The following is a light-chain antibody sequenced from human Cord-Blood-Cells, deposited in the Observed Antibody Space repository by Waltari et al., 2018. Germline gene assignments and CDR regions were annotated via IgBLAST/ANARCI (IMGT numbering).Light chain of an antibody. CDR3: SSYTSSSTPV. Sequence: QSALTQPASVSGSPGQSITISCTGPSSDVGGYNYVAWYQQHQGKAPKLMIYDVSTRPSGVSNRFSGSKSGNTASLTISGLQAEDEADYYCSSYTSSSTPVFGGGTKLTVL. CDR2: DVS. CDR1: SSDVGGYNY. J-gene: IGLJ3*02. V-gene: IGLV2-14*03.